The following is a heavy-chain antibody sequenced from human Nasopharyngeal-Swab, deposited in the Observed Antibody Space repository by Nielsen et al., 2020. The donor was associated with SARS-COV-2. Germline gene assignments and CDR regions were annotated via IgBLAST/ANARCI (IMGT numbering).Heavy chain of an antibody. CDR3: ARRAYCSGGSCYSPYYYYMDV. CDR1: GYSFTSYW. V-gene: IGHV5-10-1*01. D-gene: IGHD2-15*01. Sequence: GESLKISCKGSGYSFTSYWISWVRQMPGKGLEWMGRIDPSDSYTNYSPSFQGHATISADKSISTACLQWSSLKASDTAMYYCARRAYCSGGSCYSPYYYYMDVWGKGTTVTVSS. J-gene: IGHJ6*03. CDR2: IDPSDSYT.